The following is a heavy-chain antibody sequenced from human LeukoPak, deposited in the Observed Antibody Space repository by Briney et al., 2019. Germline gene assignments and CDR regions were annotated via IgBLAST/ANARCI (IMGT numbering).Heavy chain of an antibody. CDR2: ISSSSSYI. Sequence: PGGSLRLSCAASGFTFSSYSMNWVRQAPGKGLEWVSSISSSSSYIYYADSVKGRFTISRDNAKNSLYLQMNSLRAEDTAVYYCARDFGRIVLMVYASYYYGMDVWGQGTTVTVSS. CDR3: ARDFGRIVLMVYASYYYGMDV. D-gene: IGHD2-8*01. V-gene: IGHV3-21*01. CDR1: GFTFSSYS. J-gene: IGHJ6*02.